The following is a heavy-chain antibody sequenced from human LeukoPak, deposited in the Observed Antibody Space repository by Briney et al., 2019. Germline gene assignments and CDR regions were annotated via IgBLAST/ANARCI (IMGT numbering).Heavy chain of an antibody. CDR2: IYYSGST. Sequence: SSETLSLTCTVSGRSISSSTYYWGWIRQPPGKGLEWIGRIYYSGSTYYNPSLKSRVTISVDTSKNQFSLKLSSVTAADTAVYYCARDPSRFFDYWGQGTLVTVSS. CDR1: GRSISSSTYY. J-gene: IGHJ4*02. CDR3: ARDPSRFFDY. V-gene: IGHV4-39*07.